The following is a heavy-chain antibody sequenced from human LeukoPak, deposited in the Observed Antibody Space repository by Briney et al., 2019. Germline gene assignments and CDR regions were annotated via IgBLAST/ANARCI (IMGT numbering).Heavy chain of an antibody. V-gene: IGHV1-46*01. CDR1: GYTFTSYY. J-gene: IGHJ6*04. Sequence: ASVKVSCKASGYTFTSYYMHWVRQAPGQGLEWMGIINPSGGSTSYAQKFQGRVTMTRDMSTSTVYMELSSLRSEDTAVYYCARDARDFGTNGVCSPDVWGKGTTVTVSS. CDR3: ARDARDFGTNGVCSPDV. CDR2: INPSGGST. D-gene: IGHD2-8*01.